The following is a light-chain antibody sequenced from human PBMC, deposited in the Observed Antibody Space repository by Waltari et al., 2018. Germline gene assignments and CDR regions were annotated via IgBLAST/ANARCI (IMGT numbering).Light chain of an antibody. J-gene: IGLJ2*01. CDR1: SLRRYS. CDR2: GQN. V-gene: IGLV3-19*01. CDR3: HSRDTSSTRF. Sequence: SFELTQDPPVSVALGHTVRITCQGGSLRRYSASWYQQRPGQAPILVLYGQNNRPSGIPYRFSGSNSVSTASLIITGAQAEDEADYYCHSRDTSSTRFFGGGTRLTV.